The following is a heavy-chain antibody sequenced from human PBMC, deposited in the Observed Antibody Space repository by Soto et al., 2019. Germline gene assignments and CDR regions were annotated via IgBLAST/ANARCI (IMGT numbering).Heavy chain of an antibody. CDR1: GGTFSDFA. Sequence: QGQLVQSGAEMRKPGSSLRVSCKASGGTFSDFAFSWVRQAPGQGLEWMGGIVPRFGSPNYAQKFGGRVTISADTSTSTVYMEVSSLRFDDTAVYFCARDRIQLRLGKYSFNGMDVWGQGTTITVSS. D-gene: IGHD3-16*01. J-gene: IGHJ6*02. CDR2: IVPRFGSP. CDR3: ARDRIQLRLGKYSFNGMDV. V-gene: IGHV1-69*06.